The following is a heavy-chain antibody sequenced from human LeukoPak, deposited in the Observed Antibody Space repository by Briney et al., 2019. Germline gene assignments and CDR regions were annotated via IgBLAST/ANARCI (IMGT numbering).Heavy chain of an antibody. V-gene: IGHV3-43D*04. CDR1: GFTFDDYA. J-gene: IGHJ6*04. CDR3: AKDKEYSGFGPILSGYYYGMGV. CDR2: ISWDGGST. Sequence: GGSLRLSCAASGFTFDDYAMHWVRQAPGKGLEWVSLISWDGGSTYYADSVKCRFTISRDNSRHTLYLQMNSLGAEDTALYYCAKDKEYSGFGPILSGYYYGMGVWGKGTRSPSPQ. D-gene: IGHD5-12*01.